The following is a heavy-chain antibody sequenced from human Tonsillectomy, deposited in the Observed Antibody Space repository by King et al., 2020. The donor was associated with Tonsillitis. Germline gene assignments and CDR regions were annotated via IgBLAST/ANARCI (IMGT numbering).Heavy chain of an antibody. CDR3: ARRTGLLSFDY. Sequence: QLQESGPGLVKPSETLSLTCTVSGDSISTSNFYWGWIRQTPGKGLEWIGSIHYTGSTYYNPSLKSRVTISVDASKNQFSLNLSSLTAADPAVFYCARRTGLLSFDYWGQGTLVTVSS. CDR1: GDSISTSNFY. V-gene: IGHV4-39*01. J-gene: IGHJ4*02. CDR2: IHYTGST. D-gene: IGHD1-26*01.